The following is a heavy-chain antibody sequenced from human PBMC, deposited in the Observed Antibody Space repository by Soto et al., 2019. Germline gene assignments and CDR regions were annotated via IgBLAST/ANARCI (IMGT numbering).Heavy chain of an antibody. Sequence: QLQLQESGPGLVKPSETLSLTCTVSGGSISSSSYYWGWIRQPPGKGLEWIGSIYYSGSTYYNPSLKSRVTISVETTKNQFSLKLSSVTAADTAVYYCARRGSGSYSDYWGQGTLVTVSS. CDR2: IYYSGST. J-gene: IGHJ4*02. V-gene: IGHV4-39*01. CDR1: GGSISSSSYY. CDR3: ARRGSGSYSDY. D-gene: IGHD3-10*01.